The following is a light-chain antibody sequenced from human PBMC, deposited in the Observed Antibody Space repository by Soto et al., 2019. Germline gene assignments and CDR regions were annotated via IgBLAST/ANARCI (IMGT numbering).Light chain of an antibody. J-gene: IGKJ4*01. CDR2: GAS. Sequence: EIVLTQSPGTLSLFPGERATLPRRASQSVSSSYLAWYQQKPGQAPRLLIYGASSRATGIPDRFSGSGSGTDFTLTISRLEPEDFAVYYCQQYGSSPLLTFGGGTKVDIK. CDR3: QQYGSSPLLT. CDR1: QSVSSSY. V-gene: IGKV3-20*01.